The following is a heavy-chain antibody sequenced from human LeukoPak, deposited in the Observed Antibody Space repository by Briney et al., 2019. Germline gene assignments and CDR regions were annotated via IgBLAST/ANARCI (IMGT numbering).Heavy chain of an antibody. V-gene: IGHV3-23*01. D-gene: IGHD3-22*01. J-gene: IGHJ6*02. CDR1: GFTFSSYA. CDR3: ANYYEVRYYYYYGMDV. Sequence: PGGSLRLSCAASGFTFSSYAMSWVRQAPGKGLEWVSAISGSGGSTYYADSVKGRFTISRDNSKNPLYLQMNSLRAEDTAVYYCANYYEVRYYYYYGMDVWGQGTTVTVSS. CDR2: ISGSGGST.